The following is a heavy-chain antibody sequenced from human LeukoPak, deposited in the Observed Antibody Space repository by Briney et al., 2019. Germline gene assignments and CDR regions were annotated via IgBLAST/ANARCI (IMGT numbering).Heavy chain of an antibody. Sequence: GVLRLSCAASGFTFSSYSLNWVRQAPGKGLEWVSSISTTSTYIYYADSVKGRFTISRDNAKNSLSLQMNNLRADDTAVYYCARDLSAMAPFDYWGQGTLVTVSS. V-gene: IGHV3-21*01. CDR2: ISTTSTYI. J-gene: IGHJ4*02. CDR1: GFTFSSYS. D-gene: IGHD5-18*01. CDR3: ARDLSAMAPFDY.